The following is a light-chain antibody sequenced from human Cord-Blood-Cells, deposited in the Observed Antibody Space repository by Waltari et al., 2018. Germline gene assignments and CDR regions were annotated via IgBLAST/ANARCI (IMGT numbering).Light chain of an antibody. V-gene: IGLV2-14*01. CDR3: SSYTSSSTYV. CDR2: EVS. Sequence: QSALTQPASVSGSPGQSITISCTGTSSDVGGYNYVSWYQQHPGKAPQLMIYEVSKRPSGVSNRFSGSKSGNTASLTISGRQAEDEADYYCSSYTSSSTYVFGTGTKVTVL. J-gene: IGLJ1*01. CDR1: SSDVGGYNY.